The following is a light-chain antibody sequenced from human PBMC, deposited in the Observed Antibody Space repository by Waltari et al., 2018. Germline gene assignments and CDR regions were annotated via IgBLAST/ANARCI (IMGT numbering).Light chain of an antibody. J-gene: IGKJ1*01. CDR2: GAS. CDR3: QQYERLPVT. CDR1: QGVGSS. V-gene: IGKV3-20*01. Sequence: DIVLTQSPGTLSSSPGDRATISCRTSQGVGSSFAWYQQKPGQAPRLLIYGASIRATGIPVRFSGSGSGTDFSLTISSLEPEDFAVYYCQQYERLPVTFGQGTKVEIK.